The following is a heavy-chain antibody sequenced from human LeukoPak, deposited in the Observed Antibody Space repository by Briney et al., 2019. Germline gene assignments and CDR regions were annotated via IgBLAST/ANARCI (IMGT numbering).Heavy chain of an antibody. CDR2: IYSGGST. D-gene: IGHD6-19*01. J-gene: IGHJ4*02. V-gene: IGHV3-53*01. CDR1: GFTVSSNY. Sequence: PGGSLRLSCAASGFTVSSNYMSWVRQAPGKGLEWVLVIYSGGSTYYADSVKGRFTISRDNSKNTLYLQMNSLRAEDTAVYYCARARSREYSSGWYHDYWGQGTLVTVSS. CDR3: ARARSREYSSGWYHDY.